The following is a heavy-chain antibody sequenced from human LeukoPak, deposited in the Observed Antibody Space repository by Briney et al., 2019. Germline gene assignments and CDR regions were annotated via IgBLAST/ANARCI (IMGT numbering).Heavy chain of an antibody. D-gene: IGHD3-10*01. CDR1: GGSISSTGYY. CDR3: ARQEFGELGWLNP. V-gene: IGHV4-39*01. Sequence: SETLSLTCTVSGGSISSTGYYWVWIRQPPGKGLEWIGTIYYSGSTYYNPSLKSRLTISIDTSKNKFSLKLSSVTAADSAVYYCARQEFGELGWLNPWGQGTLVTVSS. CDR2: IYYSGST. J-gene: IGHJ5*02.